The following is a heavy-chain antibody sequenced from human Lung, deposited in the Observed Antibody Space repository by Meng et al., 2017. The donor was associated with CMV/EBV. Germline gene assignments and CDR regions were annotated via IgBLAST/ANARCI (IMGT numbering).Heavy chain of an antibody. V-gene: IGHV4-59*01. CDR2: ISNSGST. CDR1: GGSISTYY. CDR3: ARFDMDFEGYYGMDV. J-gene: IGHJ6*02. D-gene: IGHD2-15*01. Sequence: SETXSLXCTVSGGSISTYYWNWLRQLPGKGLEWIGYISNSGSTDYNPSLKSRVTISVDTSKNQFSLKLTSVTGADTAVYYCARFDMDFEGYYGMDVWGQGXTVTVSS.